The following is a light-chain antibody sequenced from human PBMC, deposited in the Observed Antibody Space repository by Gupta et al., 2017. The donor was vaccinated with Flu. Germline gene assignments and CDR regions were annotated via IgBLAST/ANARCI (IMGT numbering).Light chain of an antibody. Sequence: QSALTQPASVSRCHGHSITISPTVTRSAVGNSNYVSWYQQDPGKAPKLLIYDVSNRPSGVSSRFSGSKSGNTASLTISGLQAEDEADYYCSSYTSTTNFVVFGGGTKLTVL. CDR3: SSYTSTTNFVV. J-gene: IGLJ2*01. CDR2: DVS. CDR1: RSAVGNSNY. V-gene: IGLV2-14*01.